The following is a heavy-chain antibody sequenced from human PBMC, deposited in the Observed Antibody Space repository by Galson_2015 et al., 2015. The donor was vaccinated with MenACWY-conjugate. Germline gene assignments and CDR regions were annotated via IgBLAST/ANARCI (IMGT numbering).Heavy chain of an antibody. J-gene: IGHJ6*02. CDR1: GFSNFVYYW. Sequence: SLRLSCAASGFSNFVYYWMTWVRQAPGKGLEWVANTKEDGSEKYYVDSVKGRFTISRDNAKNSLYLQMNSLRADDTAVYYCARHILGAAYGIDVWGQGTTVTVSS. CDR2: TKEDGSEK. V-gene: IGHV3-7*03. CDR3: ARHILGAAYGIDV. D-gene: IGHD1-26*01.